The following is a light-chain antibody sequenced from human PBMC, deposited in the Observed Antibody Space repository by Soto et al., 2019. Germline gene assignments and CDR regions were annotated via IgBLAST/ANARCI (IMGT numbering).Light chain of an antibody. V-gene: IGKV1-12*01. CDR1: QSVSGW. Sequence: SRMTQSPSTLSASVGDTATVTCRASQSVSGWLAWYQQKPGKAPKLLIYAASSLQSGVPSRFSGSGSGTDFTLTISSLQPEDFATYYCPQANSLPRTFGQGTKVDIK. CDR3: PQANSLPRT. CDR2: AAS. J-gene: IGKJ1*01.